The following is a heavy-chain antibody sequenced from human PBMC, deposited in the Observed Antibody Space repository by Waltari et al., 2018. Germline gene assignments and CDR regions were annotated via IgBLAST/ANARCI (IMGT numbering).Heavy chain of an antibody. Sequence: QVQLQESGPGLVKPSETLSLTCTVSGYSISSGYYWGWIRQPPGKGLEWSGSIYHSGRTYYNPSPKSRVTISVDTSKNQFSLKLSSVTAADTAVYYCAREEAGDYSRPPFDYWGQGTLVTVSS. CDR2: IYHSGRT. D-gene: IGHD4-17*01. CDR1: GYSISSGYY. CDR3: AREEAGDYSRPPFDY. J-gene: IGHJ4*02. V-gene: IGHV4-38-2*02.